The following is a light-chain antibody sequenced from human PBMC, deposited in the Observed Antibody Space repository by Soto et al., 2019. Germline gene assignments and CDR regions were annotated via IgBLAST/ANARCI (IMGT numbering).Light chain of an antibody. J-gene: IGKJ4*01. V-gene: IGKV3-15*01. CDR1: QRVSSN. CDR3: QQYNDWPPVT. CDR2: GAS. Sequence: EIVMTQSPGTLSVSPGERATLSCRASQRVSSNLAWYQQKPGQAPRLLIYGASTRATGIPARFSGRGSGTEFTLSISNLQSEDFALYYCQQYNDWPPVTFGGGTKVEIK.